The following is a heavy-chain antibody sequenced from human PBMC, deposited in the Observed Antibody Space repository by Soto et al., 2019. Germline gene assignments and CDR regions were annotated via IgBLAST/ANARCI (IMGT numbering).Heavy chain of an antibody. CDR3: ARGNGCTNGVCYTQDDAFDI. CDR1: GGSISSYY. J-gene: IGHJ3*02. Sequence: SETLSLTCTVSGGSISSYYWSWIRQPPGKGLEWIGYIYYSGSTNYNPSLKSRVTISVDTSKNQFSLKLSSVTAADMAVYYCARGNGCTNGVCYTQDDAFDIWGQGTMVTVSS. CDR2: IYYSGST. D-gene: IGHD2-8*01. V-gene: IGHV4-59*01.